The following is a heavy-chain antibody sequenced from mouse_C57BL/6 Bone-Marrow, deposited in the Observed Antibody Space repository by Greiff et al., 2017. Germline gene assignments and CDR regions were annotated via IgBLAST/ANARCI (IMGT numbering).Heavy chain of an antibody. CDR3: TRDGDPYRRSPDY. Sequence: QVQLKESGAELVRPGASVTLSCKASGYTFTDYEMHWVKQTPVHGLEWIGAIDPETGGTAYNQKFKGKAILTADKSSSTAYMELRSLTSEDSAVYYCTRDGDPYRRSPDYWGQGTTLTVSS. J-gene: IGHJ2*01. D-gene: IGHD3-3*01. V-gene: IGHV1-15*01. CDR2: IDPETGGT. CDR1: GYTFTDYE.